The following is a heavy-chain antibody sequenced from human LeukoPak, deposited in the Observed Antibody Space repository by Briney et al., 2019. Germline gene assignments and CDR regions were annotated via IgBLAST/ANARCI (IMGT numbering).Heavy chain of an antibody. Sequence: SQTLSLTCTVSGGSISSGGYYWSWIRQHPGKGLEWIGYIYYSGSTHYNPSLKSRVTISVDTSKNQFSLKLSSVTAADTAVYYCAREGSSGWYRRGYYYYGMDVWGQGTTVTVSS. CDR2: IYYSGST. D-gene: IGHD6-13*01. V-gene: IGHV4-31*03. CDR1: GGSISSGGYY. CDR3: AREGSSGWYRRGYYYYGMDV. J-gene: IGHJ6*02.